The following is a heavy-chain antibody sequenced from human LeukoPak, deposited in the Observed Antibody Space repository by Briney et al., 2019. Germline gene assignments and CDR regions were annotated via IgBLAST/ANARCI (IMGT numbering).Heavy chain of an antibody. V-gene: IGHV1-69*13. CDR1: GGTFSSNA. J-gene: IGHJ1*01. Sequence: SVKVSCKASGGTFSSNAISWVRRAPGQGLEWMGGITPMFGTSNYAQKFRGRVTITADESTSTAYVELSSLRSEDTAVYYCARDSSEFRSLLFHWGQGTLVTVSS. D-gene: IGHD1-14*01. CDR3: ARDSSEFRSLLFH. CDR2: ITPMFGTS.